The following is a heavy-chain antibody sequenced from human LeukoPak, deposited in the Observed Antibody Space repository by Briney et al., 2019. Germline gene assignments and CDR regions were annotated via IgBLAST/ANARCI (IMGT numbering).Heavy chain of an antibody. CDR3: ARGVRVYDILTGYDNFDY. J-gene: IGHJ4*02. D-gene: IGHD3-9*01. V-gene: IGHV3-7*01. CDR1: GFTFSSYW. Sequence: SGGSLRLSCAASGFTFSSYWMSWVRQAPGKGLEWVANIKQDGSEKYYVDSVKGRFTISRGNAKNSLYLQMNSLRAEDTAVYYCARGVRVYDILTGYDNFDYWGQGTLVTVSS. CDR2: IKQDGSEK.